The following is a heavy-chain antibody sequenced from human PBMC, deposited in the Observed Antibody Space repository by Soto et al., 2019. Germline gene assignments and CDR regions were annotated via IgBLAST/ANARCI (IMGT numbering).Heavy chain of an antibody. CDR3: ARIDGSGSYLLDY. CDR1: GFTFSSYS. J-gene: IGHJ4*02. Sequence: GGSLRLSCAASGFTFSSYSMNWVRQAPWKGLEWASYISSSSSTIYYAASVKGRFTISRDNAKNSLYLQMNSLRDEDTAVYYCARIDGSGSYLLDYWGQGTLVTVSS. V-gene: IGHV3-48*02. D-gene: IGHD3-10*01. CDR2: ISSSSSTI.